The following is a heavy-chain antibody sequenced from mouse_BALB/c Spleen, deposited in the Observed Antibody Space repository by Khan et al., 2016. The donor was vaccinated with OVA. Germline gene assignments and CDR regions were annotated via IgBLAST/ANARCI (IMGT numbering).Heavy chain of an antibody. CDR3: GREAGNWDVCFDY. V-gene: IGHV1S136*01. CDR1: GYTFTNYV. CDR2: INPDNGGI. D-gene: IGHD4-1*01. Sequence: VRLQQSGPDLVKPGASVKMSCKASGYTFTNYVMHWVKQKPGQGLEWIGYINPDNGGIRYNEKFKDKATLTSDKSSSTAYLELSSLTSEDSAVYYCGREAGNWDVCFDYWGQGTLVTVSA. J-gene: IGHJ3*01.